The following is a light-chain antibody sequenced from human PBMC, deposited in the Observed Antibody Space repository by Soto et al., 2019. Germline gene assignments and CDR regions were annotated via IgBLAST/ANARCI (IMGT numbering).Light chain of an antibody. Sequence: DIQMTQSPSTLSASVGDRVTITCRASQSISGWLAWFQQKPGKAPKRLIYDASTLASGVPTRFGGSGSGTQSPLTIFSLLADDFVTFFCQHYCCYSLYTFGQGGKLYI. CDR3: QHYCCYSLYT. V-gene: IGKV1-5*01. J-gene: IGKJ2*01. CDR2: DAS. CDR1: QSISGW.